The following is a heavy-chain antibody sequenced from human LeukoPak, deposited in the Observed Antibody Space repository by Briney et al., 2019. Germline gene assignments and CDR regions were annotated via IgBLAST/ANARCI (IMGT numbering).Heavy chain of an antibody. CDR2: IRYDGSNK. V-gene: IGHV3-30*02. J-gene: IGHJ4*02. CDR1: GFTFSSYG. D-gene: IGHD3-10*01. Sequence: AGSLRLSCAASGFTFSSYGMHWVRQAPGKGLEWVAFIRYDGSNKYYADSVKGRFTISRDNSKNTLYLQMNSLRAEDTAVYYCARDLVVRGARPLRYFDYWGQGTLVTVSS. CDR3: ARDLVVRGARPLRYFDY.